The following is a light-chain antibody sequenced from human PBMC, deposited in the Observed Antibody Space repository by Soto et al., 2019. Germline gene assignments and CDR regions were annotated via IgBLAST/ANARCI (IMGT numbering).Light chain of an antibody. CDR1: QDISKY. V-gene: IGKV1-33*01. CDR3: QQYDHPPYT. J-gene: IGKJ2*01. Sequence: DIQMTQSPSSLSATVGDRVTITCQASQDISKYLNWYQQKPGKAPKLLIYDASNLETGVPSRFSGSGSGTYFSLTINSLQPEDIATYYCQQYDHPPYTFGQGTKLEI. CDR2: DAS.